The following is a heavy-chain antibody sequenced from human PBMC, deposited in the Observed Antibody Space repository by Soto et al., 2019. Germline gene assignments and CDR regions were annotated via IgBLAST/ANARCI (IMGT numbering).Heavy chain of an antibody. CDR3: PKDMDDFWSGSPHTLGMDV. D-gene: IGHD3-3*01. Sequence: GGSLRLSFAASGFTCDDYSRHWVRPAPGTGLEWVSGIRWNSGSIGYADSVKGRFTISRDNAKNSLYLQMNSLRAEDTALYYCPKDMDDFWSGSPHTLGMDVWGQGSTVTVSS. V-gene: IGHV3-9*01. CDR2: IRWNSGSI. J-gene: IGHJ6*02. CDR1: GFTCDDYS.